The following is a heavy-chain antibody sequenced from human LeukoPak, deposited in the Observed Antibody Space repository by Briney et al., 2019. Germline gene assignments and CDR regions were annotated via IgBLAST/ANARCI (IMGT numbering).Heavy chain of an antibody. CDR2: ISSSSSTI. D-gene: IGHD3-10*01. CDR3: ARGDGNKGSMDV. J-gene: IGHJ6*02. CDR1: GFTFSSYS. Sequence: GGSLRVSCAASGFTFSSYSMNWVRQAPGKGLEWVSYISSSSSTIYYAGSVKGRFTISRDNAKNSLYLQMNSLRAEDTAVYYCARGDGNKGSMDVWGQGTTVTVSS. V-gene: IGHV3-48*04.